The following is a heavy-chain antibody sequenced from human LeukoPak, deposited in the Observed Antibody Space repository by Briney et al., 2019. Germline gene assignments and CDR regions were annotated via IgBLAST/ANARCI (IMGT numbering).Heavy chain of an antibody. D-gene: IGHD2-21*02. Sequence: SETLSLTCAVYGGSFSGYYWSWIRQPPAKGREWIGEINHSGSTNYNPSLKSRLTISVDTSKNQFSLKLSSVTAADTAVYYWARGFSDGENWGQGTLVTVSS. CDR1: GGSFSGYY. CDR2: INHSGST. J-gene: IGHJ4*02. V-gene: IGHV4-34*01. CDR3: ARGFSDGEN.